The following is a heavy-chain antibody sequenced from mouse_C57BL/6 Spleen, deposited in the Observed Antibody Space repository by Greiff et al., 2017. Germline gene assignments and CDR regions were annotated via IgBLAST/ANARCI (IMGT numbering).Heavy chain of an antibody. J-gene: IGHJ3*01. CDR3: AGTSQDRFAY. D-gene: IGHD3-2*02. Sequence: QVQLQQSGTELVKPGASVKMSCKASGYTFTNYWMHWVKQRPGQGLEWIGNINPSNGGTNYNEKFKSKATLTVDKSSSTAYMQLSSLTSEYSAVYYCAGTSQDRFAYWGQGTLVTVSA. CDR1: GYTFTNYW. V-gene: IGHV1-53*01. CDR2: INPSNGGT.